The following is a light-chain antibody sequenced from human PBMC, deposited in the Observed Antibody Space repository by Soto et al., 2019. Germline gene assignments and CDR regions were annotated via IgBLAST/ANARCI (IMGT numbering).Light chain of an antibody. J-gene: IGKJ2*01. V-gene: IGKV1-5*03. CDR2: KAS. CDR1: QSIGSW. Sequence: DIQMTQSPSTLSASVGDRVTITCRASQSIGSWLAGYQQKPGKAPNLLIYKASSLESGVPSRFSGSGSGTEFTLTISSLQPDDFATYYCQQYDVYPYTFGQGTKLEIK. CDR3: QQYDVYPYT.